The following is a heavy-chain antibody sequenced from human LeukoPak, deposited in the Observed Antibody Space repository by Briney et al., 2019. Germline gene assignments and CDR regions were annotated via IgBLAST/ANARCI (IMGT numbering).Heavy chain of an antibody. V-gene: IGHV3-21*01. CDR3: ARVGSGLGYFDY. D-gene: IGHD3-3*01. Sequence: GGSLRLSCTASGFTFSRYTMHWVRQAPGKGLGWVSSIISRSDYIYDADSVKGRFTISRDNAKNSLYLQMNSLRAEDTAVYYCARVGSGLGYFDYWGQGTLVTVSS. J-gene: IGHJ4*02. CDR2: IISRSDYI. CDR1: GFTFSRYT.